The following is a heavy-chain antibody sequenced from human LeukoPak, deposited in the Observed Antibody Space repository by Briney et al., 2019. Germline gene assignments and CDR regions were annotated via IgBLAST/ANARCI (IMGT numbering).Heavy chain of an antibody. V-gene: IGHV4-30-4*01. Sequence: SETLSLTCTVSGGSISSGDYYWSWIRQPPGKGLEWIAYMYYSGSTYYNPSLKSRVTMSADTSKNQLPPKLSSVTAADTAVYYCARPYYYDSRIDPWGQGILVTVSS. CDR3: ARPYYYDSRIDP. CDR2: MYYSGST. D-gene: IGHD3-22*01. J-gene: IGHJ5*02. CDR1: GGSISSGDYY.